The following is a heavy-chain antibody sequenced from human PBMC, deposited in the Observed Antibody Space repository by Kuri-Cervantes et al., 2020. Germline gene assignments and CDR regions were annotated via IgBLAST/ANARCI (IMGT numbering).Heavy chain of an antibody. D-gene: IGHD5-12*01. Sequence: GGSLRLSCKGSGYSFLSYWIGWVRQKPGKGLECLGFIHPVDSDTRYSPSFQGHLTISVDKSSSTAYLQWSSLEASDTAMYYCARCRGSGYDSGGYYYYMDVWGKGTTVTVSS. CDR2: IHPVDSDT. J-gene: IGHJ6*03. CDR3: ARCRGSGYDSGGYYYYMDV. V-gene: IGHV5-51*01. CDR1: GYSFLSYW.